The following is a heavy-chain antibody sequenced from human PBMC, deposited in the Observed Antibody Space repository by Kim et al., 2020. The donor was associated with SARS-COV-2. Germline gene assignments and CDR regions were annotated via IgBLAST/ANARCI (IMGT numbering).Heavy chain of an antibody. CDR3: TTAVVSGSYPAFDI. D-gene: IGHD1-26*01. J-gene: IGHJ3*02. V-gene: IGHV3-15*01. Sequence: AAPVKGRFTNSGDDSKNTLYLQMNGLKTEDTAVYYCTTAVVSGSYPAFDIWGQGTMVTVSS.